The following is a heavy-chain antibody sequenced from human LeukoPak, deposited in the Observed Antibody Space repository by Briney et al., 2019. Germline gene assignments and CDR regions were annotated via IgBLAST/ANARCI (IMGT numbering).Heavy chain of an antibody. V-gene: IGHV3-21*01. J-gene: IGHJ4*02. CDR2: ISSSSSYI. CDR3: ARDSSGWYPVVY. Sequence: PGGSLRLSCAASGCTFSSYSMNWVRQAPGKGLEWVSSISSSSSYIYYADSVRGRFTISRDNAKNSLYLQMNSLRAEDTAVYYCARDSSGWYPVVYWGQGTLVTVSS. D-gene: IGHD6-19*01. CDR1: GCTFSSYS.